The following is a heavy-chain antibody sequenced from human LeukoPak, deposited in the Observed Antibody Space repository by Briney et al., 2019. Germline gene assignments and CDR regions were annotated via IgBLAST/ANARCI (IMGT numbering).Heavy chain of an antibody. CDR3: VRDSGYSDGLTY. CDR2: IGSAGTTI. J-gene: IGHJ4*02. V-gene: IGHV3-11*01. D-gene: IGHD5-24*01. CDR1: GFSFSDSF. Sequence: GGSLRLSCEASGFSFSDSFMTWIRQAPGKELQFVSSIGSAGTTIYYGYSAKGRFTISRYNAKNSLYLQFNSLRAEDTAIYYCVRDSGYSDGLTYWGQGTLVTVSS.